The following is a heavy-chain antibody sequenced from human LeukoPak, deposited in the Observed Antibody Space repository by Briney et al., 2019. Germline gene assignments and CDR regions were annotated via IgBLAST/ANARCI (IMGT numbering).Heavy chain of an antibody. CDR3: ARLCVDFWSGYYTLYYYYYMDV. V-gene: IGHV4-39*01. Sequence: PSETLSLTCTVSGGSISSSSYYWGWIRQPPGKGREWIGSIYYSGSTYYNPSLKSRVTISVDTSKNQFSLKLSSVTAADTAVNYCARLCVDFWSGYYTLYYYYYMDVWGKGTTVTVSS. J-gene: IGHJ6*03. CDR1: GGSISSSSYY. CDR2: IYYSGST. D-gene: IGHD3-3*01.